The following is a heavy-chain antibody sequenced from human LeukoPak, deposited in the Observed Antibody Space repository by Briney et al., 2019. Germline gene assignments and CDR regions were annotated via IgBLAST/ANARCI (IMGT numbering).Heavy chain of an antibody. J-gene: IGHJ5*02. CDR2: IYYSGST. D-gene: IGHD1-1*01. Sequence: SETLSLTCAVSAGSISSSNWWGWVRQPPGKGLEWIGSIYYSGSTYYNPSLKSRVTISVDTSKNQFSLKLSSVTAADTAVYCARDRLQLQSWGQGTLVTVSS. V-gene: IGHV4-4*02. CDR3: ARDRLQLQS. CDR1: AGSISSSNW.